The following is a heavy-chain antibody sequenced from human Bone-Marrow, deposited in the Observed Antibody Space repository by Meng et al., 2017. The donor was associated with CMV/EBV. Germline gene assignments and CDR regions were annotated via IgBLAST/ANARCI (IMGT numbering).Heavy chain of an antibody. CDR3: ARGYYDFWSGGGLDV. CDR1: GGSISSSSYY. J-gene: IGHJ6*02. D-gene: IGHD3-3*01. V-gene: IGHV4-39*07. CDR2: IYYSGST. Sequence: SETLSLTCTVSGGSISSSSYYWGWIRQPPGKGLEWIGSIYYSGSTYYNPSLKSRVTISVDTSKNQFSLKLSSVTAADTAMYYCARGYYDFWSGGGLDVWGQGTTVTASS.